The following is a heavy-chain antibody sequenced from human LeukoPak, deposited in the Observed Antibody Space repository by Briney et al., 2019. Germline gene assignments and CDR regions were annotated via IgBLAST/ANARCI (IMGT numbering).Heavy chain of an antibody. CDR3: ARGGAADYYYYMDV. CDR1: GYTFTGYY. V-gene: IGHV1-2*02. Sequence: WASVKVSCKASGYTFTGYYMHWVRQAPGQGLEWMGWINPNSGGTNYAQKFQGRVTMTRDTSISTAYMELSRLRSDDTAVYYCARGGAADYYYYMDVWGKGTTVTISS. J-gene: IGHJ6*03. CDR2: INPNSGGT. D-gene: IGHD6-13*01.